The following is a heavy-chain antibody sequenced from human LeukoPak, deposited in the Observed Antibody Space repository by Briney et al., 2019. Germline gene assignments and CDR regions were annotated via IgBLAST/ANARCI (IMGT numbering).Heavy chain of an antibody. J-gene: IGHJ4*02. CDR3: ARSSIVVVIASPYYFDY. Sequence: SETLSLTCAAYGGSFSGYYWSWIRQPPGKGLEWIGEINHSGSTNYNPSLKSRVTISVDTSKNQFSLKLSSVTAADTAVYYCARSSIVVVIASPYYFDYWGQGTLVTVSS. D-gene: IGHD2-21*01. CDR2: INHSGST. V-gene: IGHV4-34*01. CDR1: GGSFSGYY.